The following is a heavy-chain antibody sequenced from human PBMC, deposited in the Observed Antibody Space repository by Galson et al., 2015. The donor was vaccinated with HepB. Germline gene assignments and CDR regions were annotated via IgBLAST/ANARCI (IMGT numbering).Heavy chain of an antibody. V-gene: IGHV3-30-3*01. D-gene: IGHD4-17*01. CDR2: ISYDGSNI. J-gene: IGHJ4*02. CDR1: GFTFSSYT. Sequence: SLRLSCAASGFTFSSYTLTWVRQAPGKGLDWVAVISYDGSNIYYADSVKGRFTISRDNSKNTLYLQMNSLRVEDTAIYYCAREDYGDWGQGTLVTVSS. CDR3: AREDYGD.